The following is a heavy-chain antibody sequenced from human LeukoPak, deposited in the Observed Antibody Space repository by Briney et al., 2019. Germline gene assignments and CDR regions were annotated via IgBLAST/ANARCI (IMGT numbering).Heavy chain of an antibody. Sequence: SVKVSCKASGYTFTGYYMHWVRQAPGQGLEWMGGIIPIFGTANYAQKFQGRVTITADESTSTAYMELSSLRSEDTAVYYCARGVGATGFFDYWGQGTLVTVSS. CDR3: ARGVGATGFFDY. CDR2: IIPIFGTA. D-gene: IGHD1-26*01. V-gene: IGHV1-69*13. CDR1: GYTFTGYY. J-gene: IGHJ4*02.